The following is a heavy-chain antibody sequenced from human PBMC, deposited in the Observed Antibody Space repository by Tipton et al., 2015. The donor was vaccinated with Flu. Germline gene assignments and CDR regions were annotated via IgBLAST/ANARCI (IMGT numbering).Heavy chain of an antibody. Sequence: TLSLTCTVSGDSINNYYWSWIRQPPGKGLERLGYIYYTGSTNYSPSLKSRVTISLDTSENQLSLKLNSMTAADTAVYYCAGVNRGFFDYWRQGTLVTVSS. CDR2: IYYTGST. CDR3: AGVNRGFFDY. D-gene: IGHD1/OR15-1a*01. V-gene: IGHV4-59*01. CDR1: GDSINNYY. J-gene: IGHJ4*02.